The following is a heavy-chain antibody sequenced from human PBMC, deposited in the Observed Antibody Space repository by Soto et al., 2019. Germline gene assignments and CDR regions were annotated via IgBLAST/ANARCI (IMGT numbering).Heavy chain of an antibody. D-gene: IGHD3-16*02. CDR3: ASHYYDYVWGSYRLGHYYGMDV. V-gene: IGHV1-69*01. CDR1: GGTFSSYA. CDR2: IIPIFGTA. Sequence: QVQLVQSGAEVKKPGSSVKVSCKASGGTFSSYAISWVRQAPGQGLEWMGGIIPIFGTANYAQKFQARVTITADESTSTAYMELTSLRSEDPAVHYCASHYYDYVWGSYRLGHYYGMDVWGQGTTVTVSS. J-gene: IGHJ6*02.